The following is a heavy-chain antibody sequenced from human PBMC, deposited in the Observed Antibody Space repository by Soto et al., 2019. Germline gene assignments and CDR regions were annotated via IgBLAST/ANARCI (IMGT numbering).Heavy chain of an antibody. CDR1: GFTFSSYS. CDR3: ARDHSSGWSFYYYYGMDV. Sequence: GGSLRLSCAASGFTFSSYSMNWVRQAPGKGLEWVSYISSSSSTIYYADSVKGRFTISRDNAKNSLYLQMNSLRDEDTAVYYCARDHSSGWSFYYYYGMDVWGQGTTVTVSS. D-gene: IGHD6-19*01. J-gene: IGHJ6*02. V-gene: IGHV3-48*02. CDR2: ISSSSSTI.